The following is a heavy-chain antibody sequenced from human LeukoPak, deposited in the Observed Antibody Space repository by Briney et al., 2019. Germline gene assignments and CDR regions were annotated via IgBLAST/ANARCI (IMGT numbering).Heavy chain of an antibody. CDR3: AKDGVVPAAGLKFYYYYMDV. Sequence: GGSLRLSCSASEFSFSNFWMSWVRQAPGKGLEWVSAISGSGGSTYYADSVKGRFTISRDNSKNTLYLQMNSLRAEDTAVYYCAKDGVVPAAGLKFYYYYMDVWGKGTTVTVSS. CDR2: ISGSGGST. CDR1: EFSFSNFW. J-gene: IGHJ6*03. V-gene: IGHV3-23*01. D-gene: IGHD2-2*01.